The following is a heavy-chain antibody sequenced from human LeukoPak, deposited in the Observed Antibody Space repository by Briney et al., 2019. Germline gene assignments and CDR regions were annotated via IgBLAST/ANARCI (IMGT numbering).Heavy chain of an antibody. Sequence: GGSLRLSCVFSGFTFRSYAMYWVRQAPGKGLEWVSEISGSPDNTYYADSVKGRFATSRDDSRNTLYLQMNSLRAEDTAVYYCARLVGVSPLDYWGQGTPVTVSS. CDR2: ISGSPDNT. V-gene: IGHV3-23*01. CDR1: GFTFRSYA. J-gene: IGHJ4*02. CDR3: ARLVGVSPLDY. D-gene: IGHD3-16*01.